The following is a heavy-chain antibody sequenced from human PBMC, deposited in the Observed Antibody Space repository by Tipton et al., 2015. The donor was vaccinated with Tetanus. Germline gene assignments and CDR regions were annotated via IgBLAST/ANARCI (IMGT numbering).Heavy chain of an antibody. CDR2: INHSGST. CDR3: ARDRYDSSGYIDY. Sequence: TLSLTCAVYGGSFSGYYWSWIRQPPGKGLEWIGEINHSGSTNYNPSLKSRVTISVDTSKNQFSLKLSSVTAADTAVYYCARDRYDSSGYIDYWGQGTLVTVSS. J-gene: IGHJ4*02. CDR1: GGSFSGYY. V-gene: IGHV4-34*01. D-gene: IGHD3-22*01.